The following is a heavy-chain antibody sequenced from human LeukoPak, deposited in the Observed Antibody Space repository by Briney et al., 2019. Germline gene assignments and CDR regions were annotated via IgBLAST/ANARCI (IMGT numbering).Heavy chain of an antibody. CDR3: ARDIGGSGSDFGY. J-gene: IGHJ4*02. CDR1: GGFITSYY. CDR2: VYYSGST. Sequence: PSETLSLTCTVSGGFITSYYWSWIRQPPGKGLEWIGYVYYSGSTNYNPSLKSRVTISVDTPKNQFSLKLNSMTAADTAVYYCARDIGGSGSDFGYWGQGTLVTVSS. V-gene: IGHV4-59*12. D-gene: IGHD3-10*01.